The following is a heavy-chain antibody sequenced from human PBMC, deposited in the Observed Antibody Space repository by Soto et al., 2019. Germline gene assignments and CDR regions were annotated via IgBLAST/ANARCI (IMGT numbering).Heavy chain of an antibody. CDR3: ARLSPEQYYDYVWGSYRYYYFDY. CDR1: GGSISSSSYY. D-gene: IGHD3-16*02. Sequence: SETLSLTCTVSGGSISSSSYYWGWIRQPPGKGLEWIGSIYYSGSTYYNPSLKSRVTISVDTSKNQFSLKLSSVTAADTAVYYCARLSPEQYYDYVWGSYRYYYFDYWGQGTLVTVSS. CDR2: IYYSGST. J-gene: IGHJ4*02. V-gene: IGHV4-39*01.